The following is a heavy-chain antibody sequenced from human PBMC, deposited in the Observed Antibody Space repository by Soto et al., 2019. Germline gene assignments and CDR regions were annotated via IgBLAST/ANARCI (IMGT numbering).Heavy chain of an antibody. V-gene: IGHV3-21*01. CDR1: GFSFSSFT. CDR3: ARGDITIFGVVTMRCNMDV. CDR2: IRSSSSDI. Sequence: GGSLRLSCEASGFSFSSFTMNWVRQAAGKGLEWVSSIRSSSSDIQYVDSIKGRFTISRDNAMNSLYLQMNSLRAEDSAVYYCARGDITIFGVVTMRCNMDVWGKGTTVTVSS. D-gene: IGHD3-3*01. J-gene: IGHJ6*03.